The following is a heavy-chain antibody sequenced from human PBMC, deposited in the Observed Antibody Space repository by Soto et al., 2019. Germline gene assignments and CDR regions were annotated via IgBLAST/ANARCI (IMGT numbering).Heavy chain of an antibody. V-gene: IGHV4-4*02. CDR3: STWGSTAFVI. D-gene: IGHD3-16*01. J-gene: IGHJ3*02. CDR2: TYHRGNT. Sequence: QLQESGPGLVEPSGTLSLTCAVSRGSMSSSDWWRWVRQAPGEGLEWIGETYHRGNTNYNPSLKSRVTLSVYHSKNQYSLTLTSVTAADTGVYYCSTWGSTAFVIGGQGTMVTVSS. CDR1: RGSMSSSDW.